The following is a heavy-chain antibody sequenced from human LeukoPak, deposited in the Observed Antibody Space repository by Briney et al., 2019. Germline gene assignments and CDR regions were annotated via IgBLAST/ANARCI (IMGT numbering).Heavy chain of an antibody. CDR3: ARGAFSPQYGRGYSFGY. Sequence: SQTLSLICTLSGGSISIGDYYCTWIRQHPGNVLQWFGYIYYSGSTYYNPSLKSRVTISVDTSKNQFSLKLSSVTAADTAVYYCARGAFSPQYGRGYSFGYWGQGTLVTVSS. CDR2: IYYSGST. CDR1: GGSISIGDYY. V-gene: IGHV4-31*03. J-gene: IGHJ4*02. D-gene: IGHD5-18*01.